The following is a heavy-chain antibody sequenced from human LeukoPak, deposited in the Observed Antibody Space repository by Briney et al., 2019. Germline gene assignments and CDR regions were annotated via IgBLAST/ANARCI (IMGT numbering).Heavy chain of an antibody. CDR1: GGSISSYY. CDR2: IHYTGSP. V-gene: IGHV4-59*01. J-gene: IGHJ4*02. D-gene: IGHD3-22*01. Sequence: PSETLSLTCTVSGGSISSYYWNWIRQPPGKGLEWIGYIHYTGSPNYNPSLKSRVTILVDTSNNQFSLNLSSVTAADTAVYYCARNHYYDSSGSFDYWGQGTRLTVSS. CDR3: ARNHYYDSSGSFDY.